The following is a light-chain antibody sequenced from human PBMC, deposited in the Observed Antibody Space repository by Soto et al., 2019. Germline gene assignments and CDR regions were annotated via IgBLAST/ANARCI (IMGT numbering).Light chain of an antibody. V-gene: IGKV1-27*01. CDR2: AAS. CDR3: QKYNSVPWT. Sequence: DIQMTQSPSSLSASVADRVSISCRASQDISNYLAWFQQKPGKVPKLLIYAASTLQSGVPSRFSGSGSGTDFTLTTSSLQPEDVATYYCQKYNSVPWTFGQGAKVDIK. J-gene: IGKJ1*01. CDR1: QDISNY.